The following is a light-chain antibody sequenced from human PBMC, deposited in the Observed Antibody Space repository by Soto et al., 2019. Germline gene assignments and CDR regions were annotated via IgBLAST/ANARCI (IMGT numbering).Light chain of an antibody. V-gene: IGKV1-5*03. CDR1: QSISSW. CDR3: QQYTSYPVT. J-gene: IGKJ2*01. Sequence: DLQMTQSPSTLSASVGDGVTITCRASQSISSWLAWYQQKQGKAPKLLIYKASSLESGVPSRFSVSGSVTEFTLTISSLQPDDFATYYCQQYTSYPVTFGQGTKLEIK. CDR2: KAS.